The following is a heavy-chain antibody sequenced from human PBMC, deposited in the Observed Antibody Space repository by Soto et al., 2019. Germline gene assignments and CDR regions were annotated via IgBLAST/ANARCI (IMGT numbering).Heavy chain of an antibody. D-gene: IGHD6-6*01. J-gene: IGHJ6*02. CDR2: IYYSGST. CDR1: GGSVSSGSYY. Sequence: SETLSLTCTVSGGSVSSGSYYWSWIRQPPGKGLEWIGYIYYSGSTNYNPSLKSRVTISVDTSKNQFSLKLSSVTAADTAVYYCASLAARHPNYYYYYGMDVWGQGTTVTVSS. CDR3: ASLAARHPNYYYYYGMDV. V-gene: IGHV4-61*01.